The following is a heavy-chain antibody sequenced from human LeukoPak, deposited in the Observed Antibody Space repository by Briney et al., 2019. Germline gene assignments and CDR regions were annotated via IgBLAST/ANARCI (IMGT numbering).Heavy chain of an antibody. CDR1: GGSISSSNW. Sequence: SETLSLTCAVSGGSISSSNWWSWVRQPPGKGLEWIGEIYHSGSTNYNPSLKSRVTISVDKSKNQFSLKLSSVTAADTAVYYCARGRGLYYYDSSGYNDAFDIWGQGTMVTVSS. CDR3: ARGRGLYYYDSSGYNDAFDI. V-gene: IGHV4-4*02. D-gene: IGHD3-22*01. CDR2: IYHSGST. J-gene: IGHJ3*02.